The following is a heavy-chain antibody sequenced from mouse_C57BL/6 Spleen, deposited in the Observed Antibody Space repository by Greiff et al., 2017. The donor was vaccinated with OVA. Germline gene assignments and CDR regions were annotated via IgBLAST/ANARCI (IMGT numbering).Heavy chain of an antibody. CDR2: IWGDGST. J-gene: IGHJ3*01. Sequence: VQLKESGPGLVAPSQSLSITCTVSGFSLTSYGVSWVRQPPGKGLEWLGVIWGDGSTNYHSALISRLSISKDNSKSQVFLKLNSLQTDDTATYYGAKGQSLDYDVWFAYWGQGTLVTVSA. D-gene: IGHD2-4*01. V-gene: IGHV2-3*01. CDR1: GFSLTSYG. CDR3: AKGQSLDYDVWFAY.